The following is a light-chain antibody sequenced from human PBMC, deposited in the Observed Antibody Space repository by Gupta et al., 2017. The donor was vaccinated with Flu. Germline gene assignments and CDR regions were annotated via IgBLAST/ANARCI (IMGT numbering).Light chain of an antibody. V-gene: IGLV1-47*01. CDR2: RIN. J-gene: IGLJ1*01. CDR3: AAWDNSLSGSYV. Sequence: TTSRSGNRAKMGINFVYWHEKNPETATKPLIYRINQGPAGVPVLFSGSRSSTSASLAISGLRSEDEADYYCAAWDNSLSGSYVFGSGTKVTVL. CDR1: RAKMGINF.